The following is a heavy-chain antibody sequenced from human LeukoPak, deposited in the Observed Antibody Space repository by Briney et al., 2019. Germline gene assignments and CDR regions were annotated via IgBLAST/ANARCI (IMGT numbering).Heavy chain of an antibody. D-gene: IGHD3-10*01. Sequence: SPSETLSLTCAVYGGSFSGYYWSWIRQPPGKGLEWIGEIYHSGSTNYNPSLKSRVTISVDTSKNQFSLKLSSVTAADTAVYYCARGLNYYGSGSYYYWGQGTLVTVSS. CDR1: GGSFSGYY. V-gene: IGHV4-34*01. J-gene: IGHJ4*02. CDR2: IYHSGST. CDR3: ARGLNYYGSGSYYY.